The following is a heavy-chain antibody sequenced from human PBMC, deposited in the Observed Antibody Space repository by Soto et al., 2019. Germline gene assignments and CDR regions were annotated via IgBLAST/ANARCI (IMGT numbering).Heavy chain of an antibody. D-gene: IGHD3-10*01. J-gene: IGHJ5*02. CDR2: ISSSSSYI. V-gene: IGHV3-21*01. Sequence: PGGSLRLSCAASGFPFSSYSMNWVRQAPGKGLEWVSSISSSSSYIYYADSVKGRFTISRDNAKNSLYLQMNSLRAEDTAVYYCARDPLIPMVRGVIHWFDPWGQGTLVTVSS. CDR1: GFPFSSYS. CDR3: ARDPLIPMVRGVIHWFDP.